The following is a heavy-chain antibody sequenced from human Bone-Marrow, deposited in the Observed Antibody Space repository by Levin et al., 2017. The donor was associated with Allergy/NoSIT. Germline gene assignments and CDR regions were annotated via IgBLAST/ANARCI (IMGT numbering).Heavy chain of an antibody. V-gene: IGHV3-21*01. J-gene: IGHJ4*02. CDR3: ARGMYSSSYYFDY. D-gene: IGHD6-6*01. Sequence: GESLKISCAASGFTFSSYSMNWVRQAPGKGLEWVSSISSSSSYIYYADSVKGRFTISRDNAKNSLYLQMNSLKAEDTAVYYCARGMYSSSYYFDYWGQGTLVTVSS. CDR1: GFTFSSYS. CDR2: ISSSSSYI.